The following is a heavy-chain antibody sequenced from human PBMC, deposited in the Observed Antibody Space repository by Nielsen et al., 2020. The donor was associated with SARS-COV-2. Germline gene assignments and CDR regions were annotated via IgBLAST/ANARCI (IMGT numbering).Heavy chain of an antibody. Sequence: GGSLRLSCSASGFTFSSYAMHWVRQAPGKGLEYVSAISSNGGSTYYADSVKGRFTISRDNAKNSLYLQMNSLRAEDTAVYYCARFKVVAGAYYYYGMDVWGQGTTVTVSS. J-gene: IGHJ6*02. V-gene: IGHV3-64*04. D-gene: IGHD2-15*01. CDR3: ARFKVVAGAYYYYGMDV. CDR1: GFTFSSYA. CDR2: ISSNGGST.